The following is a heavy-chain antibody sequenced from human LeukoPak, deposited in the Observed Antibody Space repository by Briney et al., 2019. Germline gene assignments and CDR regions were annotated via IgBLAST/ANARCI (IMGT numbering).Heavy chain of an antibody. Sequence: GGSLRLSCAASEFTFIDYSMHWVRQAPGTGLEWISSISSRSTYRNYADSVKGRFTISRDNAKNSLYLQVSSVGAEDTAVYYCARQDYYGSGRHYKDYYYGGLCIWGPGTTGSVSS. CDR3: ARQDYYGSGRHYKDYYYGGLCI. CDR1: EFTFIDYS. D-gene: IGHD3-10*01. V-gene: IGHV3-21*01. CDR2: ISSRSTYR. J-gene: IGHJ6*02.